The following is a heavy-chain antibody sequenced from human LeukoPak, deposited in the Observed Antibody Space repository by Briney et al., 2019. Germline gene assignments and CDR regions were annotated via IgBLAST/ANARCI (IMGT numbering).Heavy chain of an antibody. D-gene: IGHD3-9*01. CDR1: GGSISSGSYY. Sequence: PSETLSLTCTVSGGSISSGSYYWSWIRQPAGKGLGWIGRIYTSGSTNYNPSLKSRVTISVDTSKNQFSLKLSSVTAADTAVYYCARGDGGWLNDYWGQGTLVTVSS. CDR2: IYTSGST. J-gene: IGHJ4*02. CDR3: ARGDGGWLNDY. V-gene: IGHV4-61*02.